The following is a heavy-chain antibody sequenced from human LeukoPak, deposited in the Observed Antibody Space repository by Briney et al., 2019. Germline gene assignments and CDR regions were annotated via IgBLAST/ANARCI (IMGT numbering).Heavy chain of an antibody. J-gene: IGHJ5*02. V-gene: IGHV3-7*01. Sequence: GGSLRLSCAASGFTFSSYWMSWVRQAPGKGLEWVANIKQDGSEKYYVDSVKGRFTISRDNAKNSLYPQMNSLRAEDTAVYYCARDKVASWFDPWGQGTLVTVSS. CDR3: ARDKVASWFDP. CDR2: IKQDGSEK. CDR1: GFTFSSYW.